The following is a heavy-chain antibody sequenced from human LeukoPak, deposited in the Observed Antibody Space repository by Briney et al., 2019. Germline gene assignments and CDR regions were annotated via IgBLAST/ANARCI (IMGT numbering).Heavy chain of an antibody. CDR3: ASQQLQWRESYYFDD. D-gene: IGHD5-24*01. Sequence: ASVKVSCKASGYIFTGYYMHWVGQAPGQGLEWMGWINPNTGGTKYAQKFQGRVTMTRDTSISTAYMELSRLGSDDTALYYCASQQLQWRESYYFDDWGQGTLVTVSS. CDR2: INPNTGGT. V-gene: IGHV1-2*02. CDR1: GYIFTGYY. J-gene: IGHJ4*02.